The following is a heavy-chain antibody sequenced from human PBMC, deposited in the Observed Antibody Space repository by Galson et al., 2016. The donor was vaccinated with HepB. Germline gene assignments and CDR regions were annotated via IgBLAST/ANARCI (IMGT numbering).Heavy chain of an antibody. CDR3: ARVDFSWRGPHWFDP. D-gene: IGHD6-13*01. J-gene: IGHJ5*02. Sequence: ETLSLTCTLSGGSLGGYYWSWLRQPPGKGLEWIGYVYSTGSTNYNPSLKSRLTISVETSKNQFSLRLSSVTVADTAVYYCARVDFSWRGPHWFDPWGRGALVTVSS. CDR1: GGSLGGYY. CDR2: VYSTGST. V-gene: IGHV4-59*01.